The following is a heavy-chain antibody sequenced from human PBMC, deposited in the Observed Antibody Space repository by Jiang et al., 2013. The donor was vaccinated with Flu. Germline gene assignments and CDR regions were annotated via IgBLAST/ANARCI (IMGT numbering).Heavy chain of an antibody. CDR2: IDWDDDYNY. J-gene: IGHJ3*01. Sequence: PTQTLTLTCTFSGFSLSAGEMCVSWIRQPPGKALEWLALIDWDDDYNYNYRTSLKSRLTISKDTAKSQVVLTMTNLDPLDTATYFCARSWRTANGFDVWGQGTTVTVSS. CDR3: ARSWRTANGFDV. V-gene: IGHV2-70*01. D-gene: IGHD6-25*01. CDR1: GFSLSAGEMC.